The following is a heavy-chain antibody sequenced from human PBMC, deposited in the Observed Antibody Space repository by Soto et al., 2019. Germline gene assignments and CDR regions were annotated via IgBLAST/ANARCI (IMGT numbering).Heavy chain of an antibody. D-gene: IGHD5-12*01. CDR2: INHSGST. J-gene: IGHJ5*02. CDR1: GGSFSGYY. CDR3: ARGGIVATIHGYWFDP. Sequence: SETLSLTCAVYGGSFSGYYWSWIRQPPGKGLEWIGEINHSGSTNYNPSLKSRVTISVDTSKNQFSLKLSSVTAADTAVYYCARGGIVATIHGYWFDPWGQGTLVTVSS. V-gene: IGHV4-34*01.